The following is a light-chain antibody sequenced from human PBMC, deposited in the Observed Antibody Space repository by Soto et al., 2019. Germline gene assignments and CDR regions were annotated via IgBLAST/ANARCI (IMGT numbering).Light chain of an antibody. CDR2: KAS. J-gene: IGKJ1*01. Sequence: DIQMTQSPSTLSGSVGDRVTITCRASQTISSWLAWYQQKPGKAPKLLIYKASTLKSGVPSRFSGSGSGTEFTLTISSLQPDDFATYYCQQYNGHTWMFGQGTKVDI. CDR3: QQYNGHTWM. V-gene: IGKV1-5*03. CDR1: QTISSW.